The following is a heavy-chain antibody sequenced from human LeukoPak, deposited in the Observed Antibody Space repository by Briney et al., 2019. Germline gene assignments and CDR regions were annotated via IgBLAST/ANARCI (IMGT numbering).Heavy chain of an antibody. CDR2: ISWNSGSI. J-gene: IGHJ4*02. CDR3: AKSTYGGNSGGIDY. V-gene: IGHV3-9*03. CDR1: GFTFDDYA. Sequence: SGGSLRLSCAASGFTFDDYAMHWVRQAPGKGLEWVSGISWNSGSIGYADSVKGRFTISRDNAKNSLYLQMNSLRAEDMALYYCAKSTYGGNSGGIDYWGQGTLVTVSS. D-gene: IGHD4-23*01.